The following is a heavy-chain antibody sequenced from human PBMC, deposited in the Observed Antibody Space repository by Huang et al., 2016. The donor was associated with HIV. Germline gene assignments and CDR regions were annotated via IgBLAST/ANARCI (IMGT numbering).Heavy chain of an antibody. CDR3: AKDWGYDFGAFDF. D-gene: IGHD3-16*01. CDR2: INWKSGNI. V-gene: IGHV3-9*01. Sequence: EVQLVESGGGLVRPGRSLRLSCAASGFTFDDYAMHWVRQSPGKGREWVSGINWKSGNIAYADSVRGRFTISRDNAKNSLYLQMNRLRPEDTALYYCAKDWGYDFGAFDFWGRGTMVTVSS. CDR1: GFTFDDYA. J-gene: IGHJ3*01.